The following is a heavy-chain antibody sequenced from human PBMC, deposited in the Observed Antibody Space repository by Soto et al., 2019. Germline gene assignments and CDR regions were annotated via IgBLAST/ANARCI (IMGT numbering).Heavy chain of an antibody. CDR3: ARDTYSSSWFYAFDI. Sequence: ASVKVSCKASGYTFTSYGISWVRQAPGQGLEWMGWISAYNGNTNYAQKLQGRVTMTTDTSTSTAYMELRSLRSDDTAVYYCARDTYSSSWFYAFDIWGQGTMVTVSS. D-gene: IGHD6-13*01. CDR1: GYTFTSYG. V-gene: IGHV1-18*01. CDR2: ISAYNGNT. J-gene: IGHJ3*02.